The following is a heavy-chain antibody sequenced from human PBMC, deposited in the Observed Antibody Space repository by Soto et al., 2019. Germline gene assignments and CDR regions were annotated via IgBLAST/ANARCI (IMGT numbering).Heavy chain of an antibody. J-gene: IGHJ6*03. V-gene: IGHV4-34*01. CDR2: INHSGST. CDR1: GGSFSGYY. CDR3: ARGPRGRGYCSGGSCYSPYYYYYMDV. D-gene: IGHD2-15*01. Sequence: QVQLQQWGAGLLKPSETQSLTCAVYGGSFSGYYWSWIRQPPGKGLEWIGEINHSGSTNYNPSLKSRVTISVDTSKNQFSLKLSSVTAADTAVYYCARGPRGRGYCSGGSCYSPYYYYYMDVWGKGTTVTVSS.